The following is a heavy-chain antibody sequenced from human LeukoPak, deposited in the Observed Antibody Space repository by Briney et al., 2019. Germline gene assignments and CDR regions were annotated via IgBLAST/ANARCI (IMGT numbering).Heavy chain of an antibody. CDR3: ARGGNSGWRTPNDDY. D-gene: IGHD6-19*01. CDR1: GYTFTSYG. V-gene: IGHV1-18*01. J-gene: IGHJ4*02. Sequence: ASVKVSCKASGYTFTSYGISWVRQAPGQGLKWMGWISSYKNNTNYAQKFQGRVTMTTDTSTSTAYMEVRSLRSDDTAVYYCARGGNSGWRTPNDDYWGQGTLVTVSS. CDR2: ISSYKNNT.